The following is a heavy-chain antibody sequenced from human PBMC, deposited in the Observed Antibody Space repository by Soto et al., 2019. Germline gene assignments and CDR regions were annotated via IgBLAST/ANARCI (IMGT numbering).Heavy chain of an antibody. D-gene: IGHD6-13*01. J-gene: IGHJ6*02. CDR3: ARDGTAALENGMDV. CDR2: ISYDGSNK. Sequence: GGSLRLSXAASGFTFSSYAMHWVRQAPGKGLEWVAVISYDGSNKYYADSVKGRFTISRDNSKNTLYLQMNSLRAEDTAVYYCARDGTAALENGMDVWGQGTTVTV. V-gene: IGHV3-30-3*01. CDR1: GFTFSSYA.